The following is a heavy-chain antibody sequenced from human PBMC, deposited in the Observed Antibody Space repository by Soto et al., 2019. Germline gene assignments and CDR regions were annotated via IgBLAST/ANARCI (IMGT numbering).Heavy chain of an antibody. CDR3: AKEPEMPGRGLDY. D-gene: IGHD2-2*01. Sequence: LRLSCAASGFTFRSFAMAWVRQAPGKGLEWVSTITVSGATVYADSVKGRFTIFRDNSRNTLHLQMNSLGAEDTAMYYCAKEPEMPGRGLDYWGQGTLVTVSS. CDR2: ITVSGAT. CDR1: GFTFRSFA. J-gene: IGHJ4*02. V-gene: IGHV3-23*01.